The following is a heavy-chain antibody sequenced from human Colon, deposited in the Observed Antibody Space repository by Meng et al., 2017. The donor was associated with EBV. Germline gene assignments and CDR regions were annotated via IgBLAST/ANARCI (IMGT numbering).Heavy chain of an antibody. CDR2: IYHSGST. CDR3: ARDTSTWGNKGLDH. Sequence: QLALPEAGSGLVNPSQTLSRTCVVPGDSVTNGGYSWSWIRQPSGKGLEWIGYIYHSGSTKYNPSLKSRVTISVDTSKNQFSLKLSSVTAADTAVYYCARDTSTWGNKGLDHWGQGILVTVSS. V-gene: IGHV4-30-2*01. J-gene: IGHJ4*02. CDR1: GDSVTNGGYS. D-gene: IGHD7-27*01.